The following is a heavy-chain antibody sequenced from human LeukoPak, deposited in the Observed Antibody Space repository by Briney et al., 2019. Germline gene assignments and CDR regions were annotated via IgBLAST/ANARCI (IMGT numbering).Heavy chain of an antibody. CDR1: GGPFNGYY. D-gene: IGHD3-22*01. CDR2: IHHSGSA. J-gene: IGHJ4*02. Sequence: SETLSLTCAVYGGPFNGYYWSWIRQPPGKGLEWSGEIHHSGSANYNPSLKSRVTISVDMSKNQFSLKLSSVTAADTAVYYCARARGDYYDSSGYYSAFDYWGQGTLVTVSS. V-gene: IGHV4-34*01. CDR3: ARARGDYYDSSGYYSAFDY.